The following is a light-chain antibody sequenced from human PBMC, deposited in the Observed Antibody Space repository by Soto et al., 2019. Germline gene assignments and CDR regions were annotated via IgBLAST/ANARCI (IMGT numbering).Light chain of an antibody. Sequence: DIQLTQSPSFLSASVGDRVTITCRASQGIRSYVAWYQQRPGKAPKLLMYAASTLHSGVPARFSGSGSGTEFILTISSLQPEDLATYYCQQLNSFPRTFGQGTKVEMK. CDR1: QGIRSY. CDR2: AAS. J-gene: IGKJ1*01. CDR3: QQLNSFPRT. V-gene: IGKV1-9*01.